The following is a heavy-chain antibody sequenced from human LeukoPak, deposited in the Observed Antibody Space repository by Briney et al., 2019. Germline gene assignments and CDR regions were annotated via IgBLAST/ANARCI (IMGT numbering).Heavy chain of an antibody. J-gene: IGHJ3*02. CDR1: GFTFSSYS. CDR2: ISSSSSPI. V-gene: IGHV3-48*04. CDR3: AGDSGYNAFDI. D-gene: IGHD5-12*01. Sequence: AGGSLRLSCAASGFTFSSYSMNWVRQAPGKGLEWVSYISSSSSPIYYADSVKGRFTISRDNAKNSLYLQMNSLRAEDTAVYYCAGDSGYNAFDIWGQGTMVTVSS.